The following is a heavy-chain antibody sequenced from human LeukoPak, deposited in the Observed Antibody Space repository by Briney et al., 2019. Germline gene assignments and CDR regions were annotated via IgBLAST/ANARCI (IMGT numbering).Heavy chain of an antibody. CDR1: GFTFSGSA. J-gene: IGHJ6*04. CDR3: TSLGPVDV. D-gene: IGHD1-14*01. V-gene: IGHV3-73*01. Sequence: HPGGSLRLYCAAAGFTFSGSAMHWVRQASGKGLEWVGRIRSKANSYATAYAASVKGRFTIYRDDSKNTAYLQMNSLKTEDTAVYYCTSLGPVDVWGKGTTVTVSS. CDR2: IRSKANSYAT.